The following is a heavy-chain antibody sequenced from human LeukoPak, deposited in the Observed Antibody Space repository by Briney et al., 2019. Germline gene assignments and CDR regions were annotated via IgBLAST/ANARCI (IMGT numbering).Heavy chain of an antibody. Sequence: PGRSLTLSCAASGFSFSSYGMHWVRQAPGKGLEWVAVISYDGSNKYYADSVKGRFTISRDNSKNTLYLQMNSLRAEDTAVYYCAKDPWLERRVGDYWGQGTLVTVSS. CDR3: AKDPWLERRVGDY. CDR1: GFSFSSYG. V-gene: IGHV3-30*18. J-gene: IGHJ4*02. D-gene: IGHD1-1*01. CDR2: ISYDGSNK.